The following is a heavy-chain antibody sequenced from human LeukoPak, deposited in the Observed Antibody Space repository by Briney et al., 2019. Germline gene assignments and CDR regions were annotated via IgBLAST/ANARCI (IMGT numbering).Heavy chain of an antibody. CDR3: ARDDYYGSGSYHKAH. CDR2: ISSSSTYI. Sequence: PGGSPRLSCAASGFTFSAYSMNWVRQAPGKGLEWVSSISSSSTYIYYADSVKGRFTISRDNAKNSLYLQMNSLRAEDTAVYYCARDDYYGSGSYHKAHWGQGTLVTVSS. CDR1: GFTFSAYS. V-gene: IGHV3-21*01. J-gene: IGHJ4*02. D-gene: IGHD3-10*01.